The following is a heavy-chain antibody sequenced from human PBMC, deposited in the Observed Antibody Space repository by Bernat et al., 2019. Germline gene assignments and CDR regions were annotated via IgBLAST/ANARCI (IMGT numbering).Heavy chain of an antibody. J-gene: IGHJ4*02. CDR2: VSSSGGST. CDR3: AKGVYGLGGFDY. Sequence: EVQLLESGGGLVQPGGSLRLSCAASAFTFSSYAMSWVRQAPGKGLEWVSTVSSSGGSTYYADSVKVRFSISRDNSKNTLYLQMNSLRAEDTAVYYCAKGVYGLGGFDYWGQGTLVTVSS. CDR1: AFTFSSYA. D-gene: IGHD5/OR15-5a*01. V-gene: IGHV3-23*01.